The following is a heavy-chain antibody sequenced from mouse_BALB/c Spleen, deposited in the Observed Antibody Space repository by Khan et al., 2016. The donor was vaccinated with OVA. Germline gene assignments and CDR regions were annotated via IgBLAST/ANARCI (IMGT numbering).Heavy chain of an antibody. CDR2: IWGGGGT. D-gene: IGHD2-14*01. CDR1: GFSLSRYN. J-gene: IGHJ4*01. V-gene: IGHV2-6-4*01. Sequence: QVQLKESGPGLVAPSQSLSITCTVSGFSLSRYNIHWVRQPPGKGLEWLGMIWGGGGTDYSSALKSRLSIREDNSKSQVLLKMNSLQTDDTAMYYGARAYYRYDGYYAMDYWGQGTSVTVSS. CDR3: ARAYYRYDGYYAMDY.